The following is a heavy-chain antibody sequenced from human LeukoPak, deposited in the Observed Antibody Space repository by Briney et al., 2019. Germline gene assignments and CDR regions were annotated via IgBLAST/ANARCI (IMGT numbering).Heavy chain of an antibody. Sequence: ASVKVSCKXSGGTFSSYAISWVRQAPGQGLEWMGGIIPIFGTANYAQKFQGRVTITTDESTSTAYMELSSLRSEDTAVYYCARVVVTKTSNWFDPWGQGTLVTVSS. D-gene: IGHD2-21*01. CDR3: ARVVVTKTSNWFDP. J-gene: IGHJ5*02. CDR2: IIPIFGTA. V-gene: IGHV1-69*05. CDR1: GGTFSSYA.